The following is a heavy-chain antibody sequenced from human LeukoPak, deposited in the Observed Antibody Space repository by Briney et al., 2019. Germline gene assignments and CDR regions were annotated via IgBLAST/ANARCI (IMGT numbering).Heavy chain of an antibody. CDR1: GFTVGSNY. CDR2: IYSGGNT. J-gene: IGHJ4*02. V-gene: IGHV3-53*01. CDR3: ARGLRPLDY. Sequence: GGSLRLSCAASGFTVGSNYMSWVRQAPGKGLEWVSVIYSGGNTYYAGSVKGRFTISRVNSKNTLYLQMNSLRAEDTAVYYCARGLRPLDYWGQGTLVTVSS.